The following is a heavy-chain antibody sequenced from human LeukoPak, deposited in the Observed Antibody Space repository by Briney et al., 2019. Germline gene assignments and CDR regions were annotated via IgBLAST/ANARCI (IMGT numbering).Heavy chain of an antibody. V-gene: IGHV3-64*01. CDR2: ISSNGGST. Sequence: GGSLRLSCAASGFTFSSYAMHWVRQAPGKGLEYVSAISSNGGSTYYANSVKGRFTISRDNSKNTLYLQMGSLRAEDMAVYYCARGSYGDYPIYGFDIWGQGTMVTVSS. CDR3: ARGSYGDYPIYGFDI. J-gene: IGHJ3*02. CDR1: GFTFSSYA. D-gene: IGHD4-17*01.